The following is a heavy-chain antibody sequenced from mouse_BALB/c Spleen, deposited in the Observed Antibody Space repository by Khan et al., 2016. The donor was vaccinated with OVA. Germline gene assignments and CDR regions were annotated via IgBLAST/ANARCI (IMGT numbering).Heavy chain of an antibody. CDR2: ISYSGST. Sequence: VQLKQSGPGLVKPSQSLSLTCTAIGYSITSGYGRNWIRQFPGNKLEWMGYISYSGSTNYNPSLKSRISITRDTSKNQSFLQLNSVTTEDTATYYCARTAKIKYWGQGTTLTVAS. V-gene: IGHV3-2*02. CDR3: ARTAKIKY. D-gene: IGHD1-2*01. J-gene: IGHJ2*01. CDR1: GYSITSGYG.